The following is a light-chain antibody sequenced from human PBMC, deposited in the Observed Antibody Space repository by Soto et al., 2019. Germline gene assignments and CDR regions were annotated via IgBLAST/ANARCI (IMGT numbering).Light chain of an antibody. J-gene: IGKJ4*01. V-gene: IGKV3-11*01. CDR2: DTS. Sequence: EIVLTQSPATLSLSPGERATLSCRASQSVGNYFAWYQQKPGQAPRLLIYDTSNRATGIPDRFSGSGSGTDFTLNISSLEPEDFAVYYCQQRTNWPGLTFGGGTKVEIK. CDR1: QSVGNY. CDR3: QQRTNWPGLT.